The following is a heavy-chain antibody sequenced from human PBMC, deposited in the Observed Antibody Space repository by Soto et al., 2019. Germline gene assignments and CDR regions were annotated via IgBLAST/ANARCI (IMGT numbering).Heavy chain of an antibody. Sequence: SETLSLTCAVYGGSFSGYYWSWIRQPPGKGLEWIGEINHSGSTNYNPSLKSRVTISVDTSKNQFSLKLSSVTAADTAVYYCARVMYSSSSVAKPMDVWGQGTTVTVSS. D-gene: IGHD6-6*01. J-gene: IGHJ6*02. CDR1: GGSFSGYY. CDR2: INHSGST. V-gene: IGHV4-34*01. CDR3: ARVMYSSSSVAKPMDV.